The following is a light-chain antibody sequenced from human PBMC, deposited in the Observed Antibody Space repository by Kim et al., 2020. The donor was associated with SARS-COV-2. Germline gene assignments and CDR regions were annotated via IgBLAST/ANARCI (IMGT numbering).Light chain of an antibody. CDR1: SGSIASNY. CDR3: QSYDSSNPWV. CDR2: EDN. J-gene: IGLJ3*02. Sequence: KTGTISCTRSSGSIASNYVPWYQQRPGSAPTTVIYEDNQRPSGFPDRFSGSIDSSSNSASLTISGLKTEDEADYYCQSYDSSNPWVFGGGTQLTVL. V-gene: IGLV6-57*03.